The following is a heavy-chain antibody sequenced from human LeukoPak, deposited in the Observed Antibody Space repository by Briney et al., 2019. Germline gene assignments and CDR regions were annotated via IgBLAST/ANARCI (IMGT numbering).Heavy chain of an antibody. V-gene: IGHV3-33*06. CDR2: IWYYGSNK. CDR3: AKGRWVQPAGYLDF. J-gene: IGHJ4*02. D-gene: IGHD5-24*01. CDR1: GFTFSDSG. Sequence: GRSLRLSCAASGFTFSDSGMYWVRQSPGKGLEWVALIWYYGSNKYYADSVKGRFTISRDNSKNTLYLQMNSLRAEDTAVYYCAKGRWVQPAGYLDFSGQGTLVTVSA.